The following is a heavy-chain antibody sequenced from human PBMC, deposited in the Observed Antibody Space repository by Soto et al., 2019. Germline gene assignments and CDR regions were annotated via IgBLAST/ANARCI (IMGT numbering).Heavy chain of an antibody. Sequence: SETLSLTCTVSGGSISSYYCSRIRQPPGKGLEWIGYIYYSGSTNYNPSLKSRVTISVDTSKNQFSLKLSSVTAADTAVYYCARLYDFWSGYQYYYYGMDVWGQGTTVTGSS. D-gene: IGHD3-3*01. J-gene: IGHJ6*02. CDR3: ARLYDFWSGYQYYYYGMDV. CDR1: GGSISSYY. CDR2: IYYSGST. V-gene: IGHV4-59*01.